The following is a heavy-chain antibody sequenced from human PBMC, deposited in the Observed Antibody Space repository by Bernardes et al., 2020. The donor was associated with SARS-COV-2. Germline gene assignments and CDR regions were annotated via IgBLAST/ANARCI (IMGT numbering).Heavy chain of an antibody. D-gene: IGHD4-17*01. CDR2: IDSGGNT. J-gene: IGHJ6*02. Sequence: GGSLRLSCAASGFIVNSHYVSWVRQAPGKGLEWVSVIDSGGNTKYADSVKGRFTISRDNSKKTLYLQMNSLRAEDTAVYYCAREGSYGGDYGSPYYGMDVWGQGTTVTVSS. CDR1: GFIVNSHY. CDR3: AREGSYGGDYGSPYYGMDV. V-gene: IGHV3-53*01.